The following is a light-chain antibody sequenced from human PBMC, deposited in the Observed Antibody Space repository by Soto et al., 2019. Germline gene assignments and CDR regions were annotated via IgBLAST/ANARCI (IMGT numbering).Light chain of an antibody. CDR1: SSNMGSNT. CDR2: TND. V-gene: IGLV1-44*01. CDR3: AVWDDRLTGHV. Sequence: QSALTQPPSASGTPGQRVTISCYGSSSNMGSNTVHWFQQFPGTAPRLLISTNDQRPSGVPDRFIGSNSGTSASLAISGLQFEDEADYYCAVWDDRLTGHVFGTGTKVTVL. J-gene: IGLJ1*01.